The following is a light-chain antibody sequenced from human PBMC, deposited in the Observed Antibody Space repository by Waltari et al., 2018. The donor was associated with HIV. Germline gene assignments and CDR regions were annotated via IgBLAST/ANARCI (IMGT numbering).Light chain of an antibody. CDR3: AAWDDSLSGPV. CDR2: RHN. Sequence: QSVLPQPPSASGTPGQRVTISCSGGTSNIGNNFVYWYQQPPGTPPKLLIYRHNQRPEGLPDRFSGSKSGTSASLAISGLRSEDEADYYCAAWDDSLSGPVFGGGTKLTVL. V-gene: IGLV1-47*01. CDR1: TSNIGNNF. J-gene: IGLJ3*02.